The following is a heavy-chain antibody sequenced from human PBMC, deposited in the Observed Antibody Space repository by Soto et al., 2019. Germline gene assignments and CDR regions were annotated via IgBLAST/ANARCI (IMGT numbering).Heavy chain of an antibody. CDR1: GGSISSYY. D-gene: IGHD5-18*01. J-gene: IGHJ6*02. V-gene: IGHV4-59*01. CDR3: ARAFPGGYSYATYYYYGMDV. Sequence: SETLSLTCTVSGGSISSYYWSWIRQPPGKGLEWIGYIYYSGSTNYNPSLKSRVTISVDTSKNQFSLKLSSVTAADTAVYYCARAFPGGYSYATYYYYGMDVWGQGTTVTVSS. CDR2: IYYSGST.